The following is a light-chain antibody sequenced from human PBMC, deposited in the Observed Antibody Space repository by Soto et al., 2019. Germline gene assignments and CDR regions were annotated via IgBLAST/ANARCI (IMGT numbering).Light chain of an antibody. V-gene: IGKV3-20*01. Sequence: EIELTQSPGTLSLSPGERATLSCRPSQSVTSSFLAWYQQKPGQAPRLLIYAASSRATGIPDRFSGSGSGSDVTLTISRLEPEDFAVYYCQQYRSSPFTFGGGTKVDIK. CDR2: AAS. J-gene: IGKJ4*01. CDR3: QQYRSSPFT. CDR1: QSVTSSF.